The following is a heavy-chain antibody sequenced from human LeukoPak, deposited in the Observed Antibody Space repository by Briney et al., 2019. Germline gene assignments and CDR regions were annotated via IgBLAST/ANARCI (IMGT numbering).Heavy chain of an antibody. J-gene: IGHJ3*02. CDR1: GFTFSSYW. V-gene: IGHV3-7*01. Sequence: PGGSLRLSCAASGFTFSSYWMTWVRQAPGKGLEWVANIKLDVSETYYVDSVRGRFTISRDNTKNSLYLQMNSLRAEDTAVYYCARGASGYGYFEAFDIWGQGTMITVSS. CDR3: ARGASGYGYFEAFDI. D-gene: IGHD5-18*01. CDR2: IKLDVSET.